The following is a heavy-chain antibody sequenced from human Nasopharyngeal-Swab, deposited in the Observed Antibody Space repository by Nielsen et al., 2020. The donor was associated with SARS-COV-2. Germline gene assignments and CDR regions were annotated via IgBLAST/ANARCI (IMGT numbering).Heavy chain of an antibody. CDR2: IWYDGSNK. J-gene: IGHJ5*02. D-gene: IGHD6-19*01. Sequence: GESLKISCAASGFTFSSYGMHWVRQAPGKGLEWVAVIWYDGSNKYYADSVKGRFTISRDNSKNTLYLQMNSLRAEDTAVYYCARQAVAGTGWGFDPWGQGTLVTVSS. CDR1: GFTFSSYG. CDR3: ARQAVAGTGWGFDP. V-gene: IGHV3-33*01.